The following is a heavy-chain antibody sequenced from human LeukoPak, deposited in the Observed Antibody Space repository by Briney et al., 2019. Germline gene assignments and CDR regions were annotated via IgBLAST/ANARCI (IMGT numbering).Heavy chain of an antibody. V-gene: IGHV3-74*01. CDR1: GFSFSSYW. D-gene: IGHD6-19*01. J-gene: IGHJ4*02. CDR3: TRVSSTNDY. CDR2: VNNDGSST. Sequence: GGSLRLSCAASGFSFSSYWMHWVRQAPGKRPVWVSRVNNDGSSTNYPDSVKGRFTISRDNAKNTLYLQMNSLRVEDTGIYYCTRVSSTNDYWGKGTLVTVSS.